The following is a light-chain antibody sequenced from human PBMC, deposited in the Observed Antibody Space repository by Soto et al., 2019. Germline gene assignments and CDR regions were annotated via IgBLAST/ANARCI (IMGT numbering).Light chain of an antibody. V-gene: IGKV3-15*01. Sequence: EIVMTQSPATLSVSPGERATLSCRASQSVSSNFAWYQQKPGQAPRLLIFAASTRATGIPARFSGSGSGTEFTLTIRSLQSEDFAVYYCQQYNDWPLTFGGGTKFEIE. CDR3: QQYNDWPLT. J-gene: IGKJ4*01. CDR2: AAS. CDR1: QSVSSN.